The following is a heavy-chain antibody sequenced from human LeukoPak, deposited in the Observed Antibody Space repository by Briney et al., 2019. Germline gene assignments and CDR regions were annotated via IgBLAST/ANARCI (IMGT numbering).Heavy chain of an antibody. CDR3: ARALQDIVVVPAAAFDY. CDR1: GGSISSSSYY. CDR2: IYYSGST. J-gene: IGHJ4*02. Sequence: SETLSLTCTVSGGSISSSSYYWGWIRQPPGKGLEWIGSIYYSGSTYYNPSLKSRVTISVDTSKNQFSLKLSSVTAADTAVHYCARALQDIVVVPAAAFDYWGQGTLVTVSS. V-gene: IGHV4-39*01. D-gene: IGHD2-2*01.